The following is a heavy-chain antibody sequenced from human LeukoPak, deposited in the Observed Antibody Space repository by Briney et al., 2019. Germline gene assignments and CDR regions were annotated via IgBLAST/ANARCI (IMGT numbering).Heavy chain of an antibody. D-gene: IGHD3-22*01. CDR1: GGSISSYY. CDR2: IYYSGST. V-gene: IGHV4-59*01. CDR3: ATWNSSGYPPVGAFDI. J-gene: IGHJ3*02. Sequence: SETLSLTCTVSGGSISSYYWSWIRQPPGKGLEWIGYIYYSGSTNYNPSLKSRVTISVDTSKNQFSLKLSSVTAADTAVYYCATWNSSGYPPVGAFDIWGQGTMVTVSS.